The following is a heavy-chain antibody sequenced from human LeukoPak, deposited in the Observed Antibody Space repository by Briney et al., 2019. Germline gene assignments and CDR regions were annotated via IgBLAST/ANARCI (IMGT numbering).Heavy chain of an antibody. V-gene: IGHV3-23*01. J-gene: IGHJ4*02. Sequence: PGGSLRLSCSASGFTFNTYAMSWVRQAPGKGLEWVSAIAGSGATTFYADSVKGRFTISRDNSKNTLYLQMNSLRAEDTAVYYCARRAGAYSHPYDYWGQGTLVTVSS. D-gene: IGHD4/OR15-4a*01. CDR1: GFTFNTYA. CDR2: IAGSGATT. CDR3: ARRAGAYSHPYDY.